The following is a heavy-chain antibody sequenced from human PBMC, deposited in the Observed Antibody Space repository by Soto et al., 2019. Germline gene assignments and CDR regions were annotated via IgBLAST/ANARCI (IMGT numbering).Heavy chain of an antibody. CDR1: GFTFSTYA. Sequence: QVQLVESGEGVVQPGTSLRLSCAASGFTFSTYAMHWVRQAPGKGLEWVAVISYDGSNKDYADSVKGRFTISRDNSKNTLYLQMNSLRAEDTAVYDCARGYCSGGSCPPDYWGQGTLVAVSS. D-gene: IGHD2-15*01. J-gene: IGHJ4*02. V-gene: IGHV3-30-3*01. CDR3: ARGYCSGGSCPPDY. CDR2: ISYDGSNK.